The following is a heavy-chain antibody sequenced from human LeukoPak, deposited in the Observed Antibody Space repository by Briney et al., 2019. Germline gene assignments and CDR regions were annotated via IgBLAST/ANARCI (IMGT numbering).Heavy chain of an antibody. CDR2: ISVSGGST. CDR1: GFTLSSYA. Sequence: GGPLRLSCAASGFTLSSYAMTWVRQAPGKGLQWVPTISVSGGSTYYADSVKGRFTISRDTSKSTLYLQMNSLRDEDTAVYYCAKYGSGTYYNGLYWGQGTLVTVSS. CDR3: AKYGSGTYYNGLY. J-gene: IGHJ4*02. D-gene: IGHD3-10*01. V-gene: IGHV3-23*01.